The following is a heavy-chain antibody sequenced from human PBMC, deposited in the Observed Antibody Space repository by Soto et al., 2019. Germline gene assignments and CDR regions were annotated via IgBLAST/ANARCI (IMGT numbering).Heavy chain of an antibody. CDR1: GYRFTSYG. D-gene: IGHD3-3*02. CDR3: ARELGISTSAPFDY. Sequence: QVQVVQSGAEVKKPGASMKVSCQASGYRFTSYGLNWVRQAPGQGLEWIAWINTFNGNTNSAQNLQGRVSVTADTSTSTVFLEVRRLPSDDTAVYYCARELGISTSAPFDYWGPGTLVTVSS. V-gene: IGHV1-18*01. CDR2: INTFNGNT. J-gene: IGHJ4*02.